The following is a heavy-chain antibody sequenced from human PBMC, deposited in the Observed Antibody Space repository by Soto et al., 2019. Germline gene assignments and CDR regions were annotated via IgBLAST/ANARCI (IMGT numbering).Heavy chain of an antibody. D-gene: IGHD3-10*01. CDR2: ISYDGSNK. CDR1: GFTFSSYG. J-gene: IGHJ4*02. Sequence: QVQLVESGGGVVQPGRSLRLSCAASGFTFSSYGMHWVRQAPGKGLEWVAVISYDGSNKYYADSVKGRFTISRDNSKNSLYLQMNSLRAEDTAVYYCAKGGLLWFGALASFFDYWGQGTLVTVSS. CDR3: AKGGLLWFGALASFFDY. V-gene: IGHV3-30*18.